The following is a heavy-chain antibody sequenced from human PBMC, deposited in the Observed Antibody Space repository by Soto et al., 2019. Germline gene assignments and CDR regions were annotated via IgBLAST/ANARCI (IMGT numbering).Heavy chain of an antibody. CDR2: IRTNSRYI. CDR1: GFNFSDYY. V-gene: IGHV3-11*06. Sequence: QVQLVESGGGLVKPGGSLRLSCAVSGFNFSDYYMTWIRQAPGKGLEWISYIRTNSRYIKYADSIKGRFTISRDNAKSSLYLQMNSLRAEDTAIYYCARGLGGSYFIAYWGQGTLVTVSS. CDR3: ARGLGGSYFIAY. D-gene: IGHD3-10*01. J-gene: IGHJ4*02.